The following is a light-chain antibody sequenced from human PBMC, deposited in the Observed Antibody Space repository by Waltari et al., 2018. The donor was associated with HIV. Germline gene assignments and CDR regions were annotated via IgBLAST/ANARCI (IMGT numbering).Light chain of an antibody. CDR1: QGVGSNY. V-gene: IGKV3-20*01. Sequence: EIVLTQSPGTLSLSPGERATLPCRASQGVGSNYLAWYQQKPGQAPRLLIYGASSRAPGVPDTFSGSGSGTDFTLTISRLELEDFAVYYCQHYGSSPLTFGGGTKVEIK. J-gene: IGKJ4*01. CDR3: QHYGSSPLT. CDR2: GAS.